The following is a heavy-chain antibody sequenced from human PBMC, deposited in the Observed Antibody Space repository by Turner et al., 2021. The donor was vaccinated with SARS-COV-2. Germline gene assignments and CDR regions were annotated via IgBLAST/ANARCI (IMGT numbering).Heavy chain of an antibody. CDR1: GFRFSTSG. J-gene: IGHJ6*02. CDR3: AKDRRRIVQHYFYGMDV. V-gene: IGHV3-30*18. Sequence: QAQLVESGRGVVQPGGSLRLSCAASGFRFSTSGRHWVRQAPGKGLEWVAVISYDGRNKLYGDSVKGRFTIARDNSENTVSLQMDSLRSEETAVYYCAKDRRRIVQHYFYGMDVWGQGTTVVVSS. D-gene: IGHD6-6*01. CDR2: ISYDGRNK.